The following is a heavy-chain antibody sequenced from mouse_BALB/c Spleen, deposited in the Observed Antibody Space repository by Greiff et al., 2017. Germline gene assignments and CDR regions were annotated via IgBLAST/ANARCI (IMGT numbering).Heavy chain of an antibody. J-gene: IGHJ2*01. V-gene: IGHV3-2*02. CDR3: ARWDYGSSYSFDY. D-gene: IGHD1-1*01. CDR2: ISYSGST. CDR1: GYSITSDYA. Sequence: EVMLVESGPGLVKPSQSLSLTCTVTGYSITSDYAWNWIRQFPGNKLEWMGYISYSGSTSYNPSLKSRISITRDTSKNQFFLQLNSVTTEDTATYYCARWDYGSSYSFDYWGQGTTLTVSS.